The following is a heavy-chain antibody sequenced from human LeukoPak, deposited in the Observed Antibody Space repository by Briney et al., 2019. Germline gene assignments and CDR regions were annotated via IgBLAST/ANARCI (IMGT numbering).Heavy chain of an antibody. CDR1: GGSISSYY. V-gene: IGHV4-59*01. J-gene: IGHJ4*02. CDR2: IYYSGST. CDR3: ARVGGYDYEYYFDY. Sequence: SETLSLTCTVSGGSISSYYWSWIRQPPGKGLEWIGYIYYSGSTNYNPSLKGRVTISVDTSKNQFSLKLSSVTAADTAVYYCARVGGYDYEYYFDYWGQGTLVTVSS. D-gene: IGHD5-12*01.